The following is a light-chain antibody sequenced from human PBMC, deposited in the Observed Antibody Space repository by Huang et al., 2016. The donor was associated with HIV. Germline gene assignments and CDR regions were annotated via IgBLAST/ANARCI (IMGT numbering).Light chain of an antibody. J-gene: IGKJ5*01. Sequence: EIVLTQSPATLSLSPGEPATLSCRASQSVVNLAWYQYRPGQAPRRLIYDASNRASGIPARFSGSGSGTDFTLTVNILQPEDSAVYYCQQRNSWPPITFGQGTRLEIK. CDR3: QQRNSWPPIT. CDR2: DAS. CDR1: QSVVN. V-gene: IGKV3-11*01.